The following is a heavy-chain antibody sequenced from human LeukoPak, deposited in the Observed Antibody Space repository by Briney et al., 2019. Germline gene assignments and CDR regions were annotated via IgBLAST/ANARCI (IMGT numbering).Heavy chain of an antibody. D-gene: IGHD2-2*01. CDR2: TYYSGIT. V-gene: IGHV4-59*01. J-gene: IGHJ5*02. CDR1: AGSISSYY. CDR3: ARYLGFCSTTSCYPWFDP. Sequence: SETLSLTCTVSAGSISSYYCSWIRQPPGKGLEWIGYTYYSGITNYNPSLKSRVTISVDTSKSQFSLQLPSVTAADTAVYYCARYLGFCSTTSCYPWFDPWGQGTLVTVSS.